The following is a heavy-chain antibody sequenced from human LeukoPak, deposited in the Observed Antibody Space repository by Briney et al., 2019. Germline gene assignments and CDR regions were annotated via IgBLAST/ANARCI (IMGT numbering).Heavy chain of an antibody. CDR3: AKERCSGGSCASFDI. CDR1: GFTFSSYA. Sequence: SGGSLRLSCAASGFTFSSYAMSWVRQAPGKGLEWVSAISGSGGSTYYADSVKGRFTISRDNSKNTLYLQMNSLRAEDTAVYYCAKERCSGGSCASFDIWSQGTMVTVSS. J-gene: IGHJ3*02. CDR2: ISGSGGST. V-gene: IGHV3-23*01. D-gene: IGHD2-15*01.